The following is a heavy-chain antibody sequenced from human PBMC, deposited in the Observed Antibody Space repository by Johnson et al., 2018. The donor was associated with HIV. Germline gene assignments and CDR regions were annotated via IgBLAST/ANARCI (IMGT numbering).Heavy chain of an antibody. CDR3: ARAPRAFCDGDCYPNAFGI. J-gene: IGHJ3*02. CDR2: VNPNGDST. CDR1: QFIFSNYY. V-gene: IGHV3-25*04. Sequence: QLVESGGGVVQPGRSLRLSCAASQFIFSNYYMNCVRQAPGNGLELVGQVNPNGDSTYLIDSGKDRFNTSRYNAKNTLHLQMNSLRAEDTAVYYCARAPRAFCDGDCYPNAFGIWRQGTMVTVSS. D-gene: IGHD2-21*02.